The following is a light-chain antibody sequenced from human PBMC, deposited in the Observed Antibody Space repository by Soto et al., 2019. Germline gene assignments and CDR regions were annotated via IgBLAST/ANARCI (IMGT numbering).Light chain of an antibody. CDR1: QSIVSN. Sequence: EVVLTQSPATLSVSPGERATLSCRASQSIVSNLAWYQQKPGQAPRLIISGASTRATGIPARFSGSGSVTDFTLTISGLQPEDFAVYYGQHYNAWPPSFFGPGTKVDIK. J-gene: IGKJ3*01. CDR2: GAS. CDR3: QHYNAWPPSF. V-gene: IGKV3-15*01.